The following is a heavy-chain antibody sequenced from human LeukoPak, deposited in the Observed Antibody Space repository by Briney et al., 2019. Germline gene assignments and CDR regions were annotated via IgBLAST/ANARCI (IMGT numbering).Heavy chain of an antibody. J-gene: IGHJ4*02. CDR2: IYHSGSA. CDR1: GYSISYGYY. Sequence: SETLSLTCTVSGYSISYGYYWGWIRQPPGKGLEWIGSIYHSGSAYYKPSLKSRVTISVDASKNQFSLEVTSVTATGTAIYYCVRGKYSGTYYFDSWGQGILVAVSS. V-gene: IGHV4-38-2*02. CDR3: VRGKYSGTYYFDS. D-gene: IGHD1-26*01.